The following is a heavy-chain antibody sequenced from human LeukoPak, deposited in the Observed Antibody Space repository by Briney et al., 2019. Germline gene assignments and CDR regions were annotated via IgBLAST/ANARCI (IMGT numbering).Heavy chain of an antibody. CDR3: ARDLGYCTNGVCYGPDY. J-gene: IGHJ4*02. CDR1: GYTFTGYY. CDR2: INPNSGGT. V-gene: IGHV1-2*02. Sequence: ASVTVSCKASGYTFTGYYMHWVRQAPGQGLEWVGWINPNSGGTNYAQKFQGRVTMTRDTSISTAYMELSRLRSDDTAVYYCARDLGYCTNGVCYGPDYWGQGTLVTVSS. D-gene: IGHD2-8*01.